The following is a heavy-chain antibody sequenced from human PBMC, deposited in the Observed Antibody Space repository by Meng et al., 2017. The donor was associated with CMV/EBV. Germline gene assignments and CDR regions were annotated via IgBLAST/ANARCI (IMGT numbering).Heavy chain of an antibody. CDR3: ARAIGAGNSAYFDL. V-gene: IGHV2-5*01. CDR1: GFSLRTAEVG. J-gene: IGHJ2*01. Sequence: SGPTLVKPTQTLTLTCSFSGFSLRTAEVGIGWVRQPPGKALEWLALIYWNDDKRYKPSLKSGLTITKDTSRNQVVLTMSNMDAADTATYHCARAIGAGNSAYFDLWGRGTLVTVSS. CDR2: IYWNDDK. D-gene: IGHD4-23*01.